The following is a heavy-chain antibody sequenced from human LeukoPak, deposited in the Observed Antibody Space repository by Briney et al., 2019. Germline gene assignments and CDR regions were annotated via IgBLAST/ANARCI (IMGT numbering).Heavy chain of an antibody. D-gene: IGHD5-18*01. V-gene: IGHV4-34*01. Sequence: SETLSLTCAVYGGSFSGYYWSWIRQPPGKGLEWIGEINHSGSTNYNPSLKSRVTISVDTSKNQFSLRLSSVTAADTAVYYCAIQSTAMVTGVFDYWGQGTLVTVSS. J-gene: IGHJ4*02. CDR2: INHSGST. CDR1: GGSFSGYY. CDR3: AIQSTAMVTGVFDY.